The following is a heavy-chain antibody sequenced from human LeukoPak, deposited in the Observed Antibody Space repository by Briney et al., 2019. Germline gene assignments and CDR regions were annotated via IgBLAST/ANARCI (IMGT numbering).Heavy chain of an antibody. V-gene: IGHV3-21*01. CDR1: GFTFSSYS. CDR3: ARVVVYYYDSSGYFDY. CDR2: ISSSSSYI. J-gene: IGHJ4*02. Sequence: GGSLRLSCAASGFTFSSYSMNWVRQAPGKGLEWVSSISSSSSYIYYADSVKGRFTISRDNAKNSLYLQMNSLRAEDTAVYYCARVVVYYYDSSGYFDYWGQGTLVTVSS. D-gene: IGHD3-22*01.